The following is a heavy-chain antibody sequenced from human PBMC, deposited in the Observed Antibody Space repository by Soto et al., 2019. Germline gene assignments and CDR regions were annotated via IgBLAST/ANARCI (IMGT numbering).Heavy chain of an antibody. CDR1: GYTFTSYG. Sequence: AASVKVSCKASGYTFTSYGISWVRQAPGQGLEWMGWISAYNGNTNYAQKLQGRVTMTTDTSTSTAYMELRSLRSDDTAVYYCARVVYSSGIFGVVIIGYFDYWGQGTQVTVSS. V-gene: IGHV1-18*01. J-gene: IGHJ4*02. D-gene: IGHD3-3*01. CDR3: ARVVYSSGIFGVVIIGYFDY. CDR2: ISAYNGNT.